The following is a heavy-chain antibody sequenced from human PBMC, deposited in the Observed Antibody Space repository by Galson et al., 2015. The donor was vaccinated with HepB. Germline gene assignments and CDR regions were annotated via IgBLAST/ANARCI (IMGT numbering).Heavy chain of an antibody. V-gene: IGHV3-23*01. CDR1: GFSFSSYA. D-gene: IGHD5-12*01. CDR3: AKGPNIVATPEFDP. Sequence: SLRLSCAASGFSFSSYAMSWVRQAPGKGLEWVSEISGSGGSTYYADSVKGRFTISRDNSKNTLYLQMNSLRAEDTAVYYCAKGPNIVATPEFDPWGQGTLVTVSS. J-gene: IGHJ5*02. CDR2: ISGSGGST.